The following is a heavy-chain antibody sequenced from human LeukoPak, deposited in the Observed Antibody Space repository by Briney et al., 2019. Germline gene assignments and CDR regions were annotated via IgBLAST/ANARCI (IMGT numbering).Heavy chain of an antibody. CDR1: GFTFSSYG. CDR2: IRYDGSNK. D-gene: IGHD5-18*01. Sequence: GGSLRLSCAASGFTFSSYGMHWVREAPGKGLDWVAFIRYDGSNKYYADSVKGRFTISRDNSKNTLYLQMNSLRAEDTAVYYCAKVKLWLSSYYYGMDVWGQGTTVTVSS. CDR3: AKVKLWLSSYYYGMDV. J-gene: IGHJ6*02. V-gene: IGHV3-30*02.